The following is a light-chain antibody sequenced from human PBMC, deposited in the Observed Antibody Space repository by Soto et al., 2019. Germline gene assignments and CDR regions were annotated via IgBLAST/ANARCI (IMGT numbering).Light chain of an antibody. J-gene: IGKJ5*01. CDR1: QSVSSGS. CDR2: GAS. Sequence: EIVLTQSPGTLSLSPGERATLSCRASQSVSSGSLAWYQQKPGQAPRLITYGASGRAAGIPDRLSGSGSGTDFTLTITRLEPEDSAVYYCQHFGSSSIPFGQGTRLEIK. V-gene: IGKV3-20*01. CDR3: QHFGSSSIP.